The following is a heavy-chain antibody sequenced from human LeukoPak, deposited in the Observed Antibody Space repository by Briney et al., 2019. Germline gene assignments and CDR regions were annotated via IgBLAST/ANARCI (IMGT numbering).Heavy chain of an antibody. D-gene: IGHD3-22*01. Sequence: SETLSLTCTVSGGSISSYYWSWIRQPPGKGLEWIGYIYYSGSTNYNPSLKGRVTISVDTSKNQLSLKLSSVTAADTAVYYCARLTYYYDSSGYYYFDYWGQGTLVTVSS. CDR2: IYYSGST. V-gene: IGHV4-59*08. J-gene: IGHJ4*02. CDR3: ARLTYYYDSSGYYYFDY. CDR1: GGSISSYY.